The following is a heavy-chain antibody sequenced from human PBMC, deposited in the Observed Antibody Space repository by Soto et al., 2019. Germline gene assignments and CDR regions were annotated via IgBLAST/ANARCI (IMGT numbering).Heavy chain of an antibody. CDR1: GYTFTSCD. CDR2: MNPNSGNT. J-gene: IGHJ5*02. V-gene: IGHV1-8*01. D-gene: IGHD6-13*01. CDR3: ARTGRGGKWLQLVRRVGYNWYAP. Sequence: ASVKVSCKASGYTFTSCDINWVRQATGQGLEWMGWMNPNSGNTGYAQKFQGRVTMTRNTSISTAYMELSSLRSEDTAVYYCARTGRGGKWLQLVRRVGYNWYAPWGQGTLVTGSS.